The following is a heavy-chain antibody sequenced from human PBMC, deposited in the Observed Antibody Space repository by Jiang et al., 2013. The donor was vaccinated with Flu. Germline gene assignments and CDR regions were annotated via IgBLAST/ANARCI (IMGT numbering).Heavy chain of an antibody. J-gene: IGHJ4*02. D-gene: IGHD5-18*01. Sequence: SGAEVKKPGASVKVSCKASGYTFTNYGIGWVRQAPGQGLEWMGWIGSYNGNTNYAQRLQGRVTMTTDTSTKTAYLELRNLRFDDTAVYYCARTANTPMVTQYWGQGALVTVSS. V-gene: IGHV1-18*01. CDR2: IGSYNGNT. CDR1: GYTFTNYG. CDR3: ARTANTPMVTQY.